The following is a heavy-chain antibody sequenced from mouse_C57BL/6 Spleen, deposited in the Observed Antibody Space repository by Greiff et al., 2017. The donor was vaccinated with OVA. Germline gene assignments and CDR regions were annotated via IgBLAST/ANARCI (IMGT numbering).Heavy chain of an antibody. CDR1: GFTFSDYY. CDR3: ARGSTVVAPYYFDY. Sequence: EVMLVESGGGLVQPGGSLKLSCAASGFTFSDYYMYWVRQTPEKRLEWVAYISNGGGSTYYPDTVKGRFTISRDNAKNTLYRQMSRLKSEDTAMYYCARGSTVVAPYYFDYWGQGTTLTVSS. J-gene: IGHJ2*01. V-gene: IGHV5-12*01. D-gene: IGHD1-1*01. CDR2: ISNGGGST.